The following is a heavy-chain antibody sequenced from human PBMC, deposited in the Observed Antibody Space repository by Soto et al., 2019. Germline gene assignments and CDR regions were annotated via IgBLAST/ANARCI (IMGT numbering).Heavy chain of an antibody. D-gene: IGHD2-2*01. Sequence: EVQLVESGGGLVQPGGSLRLSCAASGLTFSSYCMHWVRQVPGKGLVWVSRVNSDGSFTTYADSVKGRFTISRDNAKNTLYLQMNSLRAEDTALYYCVRETPSVDHYYFYMDVWGKGTTVTVSS. CDR1: GLTFSSYC. J-gene: IGHJ6*03. V-gene: IGHV3-74*01. CDR3: VRETPSVDHYYFYMDV. CDR2: VNSDGSFT.